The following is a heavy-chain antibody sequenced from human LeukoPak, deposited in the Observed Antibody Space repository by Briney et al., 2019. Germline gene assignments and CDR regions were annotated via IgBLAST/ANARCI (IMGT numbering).Heavy chain of an antibody. CDR3: ARDHWELLQYFDY. CDR2: ISGYNGNT. Sequence: VASVTVSCKASGYIFTFYFMHWVRQAPGQGLEGMGWISGYNGNTNYTPKLQGRVTMPTDTSTTTAYMELRSLRSDDTAVYYCARDHWELLQYFDYWGQGTLVTVSS. V-gene: IGHV1-18*01. CDR1: GYIFTFYF. J-gene: IGHJ4*02. D-gene: IGHD1-26*01.